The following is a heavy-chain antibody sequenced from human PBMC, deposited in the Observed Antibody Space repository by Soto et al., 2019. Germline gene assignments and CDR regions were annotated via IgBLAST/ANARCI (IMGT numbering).Heavy chain of an antibody. Sequence: EVQLVESGGHMVQPGRSLRLSCTASGFTFGDNAMSWFRQAPGKGLEWVGFIRSRAYGGTTEYAASVKGRFTISRDDSKSIAYLQMNSLKPEDTALYYCTRGWIFGPLINWFDPWGQGTLVTVSS. CDR2: IRSRAYGGTT. D-gene: IGHD3-3*01. J-gene: IGHJ5*02. V-gene: IGHV3-49*03. CDR1: GFTFGDNA. CDR3: TRGWIFGPLINWFDP.